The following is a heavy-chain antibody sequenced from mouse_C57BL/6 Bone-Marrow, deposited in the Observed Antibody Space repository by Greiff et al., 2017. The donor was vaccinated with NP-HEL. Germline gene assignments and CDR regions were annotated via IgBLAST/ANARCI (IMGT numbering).Heavy chain of an antibody. CDR3: ARPQDYAMDD. CDR1: GFTFSDYY. Sequence: DVMLVESGGGLVQPGGSLKLSCAASGFTFSDYYMYWVRQTPEKRLEWVAYISNGGGSTYYPDTVKGRFTLSRDNAKNTLYLQMSRLKSEDTAMYYCARPQDYAMDDWGQGTSVTVSS. CDR2: ISNGGGST. J-gene: IGHJ4*01. V-gene: IGHV5-12*01.